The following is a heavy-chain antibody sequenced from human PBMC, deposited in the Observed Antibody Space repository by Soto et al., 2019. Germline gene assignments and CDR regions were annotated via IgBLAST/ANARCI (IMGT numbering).Heavy chain of an antibody. CDR2: INHSGST. CDR1: GGSFSGYY. D-gene: IGHD5-12*01. CDR3: ARVRSGYDVSLLDY. Sequence: SETLCLPCAVFGGSFSGYYCNWIRQPPGKGLEWIGEINHSGSTNYNPSLKSRVTISVDTSKNQFSLKLSSVTAADTAVYYCARVRSGYDVSLLDYWGQGTLVPSPQ. V-gene: IGHV4-34*01. J-gene: IGHJ4*02.